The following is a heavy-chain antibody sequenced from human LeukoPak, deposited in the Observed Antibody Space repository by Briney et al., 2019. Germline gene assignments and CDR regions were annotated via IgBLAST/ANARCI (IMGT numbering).Heavy chain of an antibody. CDR2: INPNSGGT. D-gene: IGHD3-22*01. CDR1: GYTFTGYY. CDR3: AGDGSSAINYYDK. J-gene: IGHJ4*02. V-gene: IGHV1-2*02. Sequence: ASVKVSCKASGYTFTGYYMHWVRQAPGQGLEWMGWINPNSGGTNYAQKFQGRVTMTRDTSISTAYMELSRLRSDDTAVYYCAGDGSSAINYYDKWGQGTLVTVSS.